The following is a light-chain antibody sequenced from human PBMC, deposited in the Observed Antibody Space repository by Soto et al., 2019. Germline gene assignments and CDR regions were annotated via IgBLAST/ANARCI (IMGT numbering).Light chain of an antibody. CDR2: GAS. CDR1: QTIGDNY. J-gene: IGKJ3*01. Sequence: EIVLTQSPGTLSLSPGERATLSCMASQTIGDNYLAWYQQKPGQTPRLLIYGASRRATGIPGRFTGGGSGSDFTLTISRLEPEDFAVYYCHHYETARRSFGPGTKVDVK. CDR3: HHYETARRS. V-gene: IGKV3-20*01.